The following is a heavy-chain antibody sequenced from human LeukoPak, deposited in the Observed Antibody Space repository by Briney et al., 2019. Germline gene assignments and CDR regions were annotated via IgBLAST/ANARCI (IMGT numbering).Heavy chain of an antibody. CDR2: IYYSESA. Sequence: PSETLSLTCTVSGGSISSGGYYWSWIRQPPGKRLEWIGCIYYSESATYNPSLKSRVTISLDTSKNQFFLKLSSVTAADTAVYYCARAYPFYCSGGSCSPYYFDYWGQGTLVTVSS. CDR1: GGSISSGGYY. J-gene: IGHJ4*02. CDR3: ARAYPFYCSGGSCSPYYFDY. D-gene: IGHD2-15*01. V-gene: IGHV4-61*08.